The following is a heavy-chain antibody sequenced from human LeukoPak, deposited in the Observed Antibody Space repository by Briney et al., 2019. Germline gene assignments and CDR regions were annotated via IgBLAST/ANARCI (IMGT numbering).Heavy chain of an antibody. V-gene: IGHV4-39*01. J-gene: IGHJ3*02. CDR3: ARAYYDILTGYNEDAFDI. CDR1: GGSISSTSYY. CDR2: IYYSGNT. Sequence: SETLSLTCTVSGGSISSTSYYWGWIRQPPGKGLNWIGNIYYSGNTYYNPSLKSRLTLSVDTSKNQFSLKLSSVTAADTAVYYCARAYYDILTGYNEDAFDIWGQGTMVTVSS. D-gene: IGHD3-9*01.